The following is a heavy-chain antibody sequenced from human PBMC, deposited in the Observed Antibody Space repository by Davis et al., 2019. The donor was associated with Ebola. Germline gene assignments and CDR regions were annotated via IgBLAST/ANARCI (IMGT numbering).Heavy chain of an antibody. J-gene: IGHJ6*02. CDR1: GFTFSGSA. Sequence: GESLKISCAASGFTFSGSAMHWVRQASGKGLEWVGRIRSKANSYATAYAASVKGRFTIPRDDSKNTAYLQMNSLKTEDTAVYYCARLTTRYYYYGMDVWGQGTTVTVSS. D-gene: IGHD4-11*01. V-gene: IGHV3-73*01. CDR2: IRSKANSYAT. CDR3: ARLTTRYYYYGMDV.